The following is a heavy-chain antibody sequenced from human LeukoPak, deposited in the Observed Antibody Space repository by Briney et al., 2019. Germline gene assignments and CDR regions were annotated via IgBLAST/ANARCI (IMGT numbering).Heavy chain of an antibody. D-gene: IGHD3-22*01. V-gene: IGHV3-15*01. Sequence: GGSLRLSCAASGFTFSNAWMSWVRQAPGKGLEWVGRIKSKTDGGTTDYAAPVKGRFTISRDDSKNTLYLQMNSLKTEDTAVYYCTTGLYDSSGYYDFDYWGQGTLVTVSS. J-gene: IGHJ4*02. CDR1: GFTFSNAW. CDR3: TTGLYDSSGYYDFDY. CDR2: IKSKTDGGTT.